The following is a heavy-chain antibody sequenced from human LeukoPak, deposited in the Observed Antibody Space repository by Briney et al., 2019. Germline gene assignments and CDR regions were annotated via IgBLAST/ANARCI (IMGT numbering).Heavy chain of an antibody. D-gene: IGHD5-24*01. CDR3: ARQGGRDGYNRR. CDR1: GGSISSSSYY. V-gene: IGHV4-39*01. Sequence: SETLSLTCTVSGGSISSSSYYWGWIRQPLGKGLEWIGSIYYSGSTYYNPFLKSRVTISVDTSKNQFSLKLSSVTAADTAVYYCARQGGRDGYNRRWGQGTLVTVSS. CDR2: IYYSGST. J-gene: IGHJ4*02.